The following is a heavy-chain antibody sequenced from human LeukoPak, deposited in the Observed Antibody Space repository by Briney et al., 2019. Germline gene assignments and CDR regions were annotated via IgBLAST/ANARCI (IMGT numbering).Heavy chain of an antibody. CDR2: INHSGST. Sequence: SETLSLTCAVYGGSFSGYYWSWIRQPPGKWREWIGEINHSGSTNYNPSLKSRVTISVDTSKNQFSLKLSSVTAADTAVYYCARGQAIVRGVTGRYYYYMDVWGKGTTVTVSS. J-gene: IGHJ6*03. CDR3: ARGQAIVRGVTGRYYYYMDV. CDR1: GGSFSGYY. V-gene: IGHV4-34*01. D-gene: IGHD3-10*01.